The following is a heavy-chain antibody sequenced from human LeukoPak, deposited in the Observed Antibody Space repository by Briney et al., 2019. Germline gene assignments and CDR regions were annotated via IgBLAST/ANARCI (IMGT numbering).Heavy chain of an antibody. Sequence: PGVSLRLSCAASGFTFSSYAMSWVRQAPGKGLEWVSAISGSGGSTYYADSVKGRFTISRDNSKNTLYLQMNSLRAEDTAVYYCAKGFRSGWFGVFYFDYWGQGTLVTVSS. D-gene: IGHD6-19*01. CDR1: GFTFSSYA. CDR3: AKGFRSGWFGVFYFDY. CDR2: ISGSGGST. V-gene: IGHV3-23*01. J-gene: IGHJ4*02.